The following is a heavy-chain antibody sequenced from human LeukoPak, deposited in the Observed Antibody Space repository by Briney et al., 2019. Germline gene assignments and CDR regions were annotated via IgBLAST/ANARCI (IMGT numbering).Heavy chain of an antibody. CDR3: ARAHVDLLATGPFDY. Sequence: ASVKVSCKASGYTFTSYDINWVRQAPGQGLEWMGWINPNSGGTNYAQKFQGRVTMTRDTSISTAYMELSRLRSDDTAVYYCARAHVDLLATGPFDYWGQGTLVTVSS. CDR1: GYTFTSYD. J-gene: IGHJ4*02. V-gene: IGHV1-2*02. CDR2: INPNSGGT. D-gene: IGHD5-12*01.